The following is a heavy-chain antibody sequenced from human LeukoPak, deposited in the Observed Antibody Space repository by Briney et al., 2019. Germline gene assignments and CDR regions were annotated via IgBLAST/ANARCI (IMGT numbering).Heavy chain of an antibody. CDR1: VHSGASSRGYW. CDR3: TRGGGWLIDF. CDR2: VHSSGST. J-gene: IGHJ4*02. Sequence: SATLSLTWDVSVHSGASSRGYWSGRFRQPPGKGLEWIGYVHSSGSTKYNSSLGSRVTISMDTSRNQFSLKLSSVTAADTAVYFCTRGGGWLIDFWGRGTLVTVSS. D-gene: IGHD5-24*01. V-gene: IGHV4-61*08.